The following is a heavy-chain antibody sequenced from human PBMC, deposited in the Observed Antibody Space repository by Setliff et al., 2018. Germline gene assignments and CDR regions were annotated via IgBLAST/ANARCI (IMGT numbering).Heavy chain of an antibody. D-gene: IGHD6-6*01. Sequence: PSETLSLTCSVSGGSITSHYWSWIRQSPGKGLEWIGSIHHRGSTYYNPSLKSRVTTLVDASKNHFSLKLSSVTAADTAVYYCARRTGEQLVDYWGQGTLVTVSS. CDR2: IHHRGST. J-gene: IGHJ4*02. CDR3: ARRTGEQLVDY. V-gene: IGHV4-59*08. CDR1: GGSITSHY.